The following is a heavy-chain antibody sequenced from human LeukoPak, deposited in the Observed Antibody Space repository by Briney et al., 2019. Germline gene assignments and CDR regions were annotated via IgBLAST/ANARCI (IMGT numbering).Heavy chain of an antibody. CDR2: ISYDGSNK. D-gene: IGHD2-2*02. V-gene: IGHV3-30-3*01. CDR3: ARGWDRDCTSTSCYIAYN. CDR1: GFIFSNYV. J-gene: IGHJ4*02. Sequence: GGSLRLSCAASGFIFSNYVMHWVRQPPGKGLGWVAVISYDGSNKYYADSVKGRFTISRDNSKNTLYLQMNSLRAEDTAVYYCARGWDRDCTSTSCYIAYNWGQGTLVSVSS.